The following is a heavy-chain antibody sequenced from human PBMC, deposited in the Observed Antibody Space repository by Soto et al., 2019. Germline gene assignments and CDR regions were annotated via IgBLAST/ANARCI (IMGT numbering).Heavy chain of an antibody. CDR2: ISGSGGST. Sequence: EVQLLESGGGLVQPGGSLRLSCAASGFTFSSYAMSWVRQAPGKGLEWVSAISGSGGSTYYADSVKGRFTISRDNSKNTPYLQMNSLRAEDTAVYYCAKGSLYSSSFWGDYWGQGTLVTVSS. CDR3: AKGSLYSSSFWGDY. D-gene: IGHD6-13*01. CDR1: GFTFSSYA. V-gene: IGHV3-23*01. J-gene: IGHJ4*02.